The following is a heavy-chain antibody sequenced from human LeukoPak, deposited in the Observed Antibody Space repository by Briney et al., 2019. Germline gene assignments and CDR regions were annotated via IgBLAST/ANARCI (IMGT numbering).Heavy chain of an antibody. J-gene: IGHJ4*02. Sequence: GGSLRLSCAGSGFTFSEYWMSWVRQAPGKGLEWVANINQDGSGKYFVDSVKGRFTISRDNAKNSLYLQMNSLRAEDTAVYYCARTRPGDIVVVPAALDYWGQGTLVTVSS. D-gene: IGHD2-2*01. CDR2: INQDGSGK. V-gene: IGHV3-7*01. CDR3: ARTRPGDIVVVPAALDY. CDR1: GFTFSEYW.